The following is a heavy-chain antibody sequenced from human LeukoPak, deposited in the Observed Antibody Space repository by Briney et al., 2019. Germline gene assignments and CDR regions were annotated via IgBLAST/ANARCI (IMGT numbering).Heavy chain of an antibody. V-gene: IGHV3-23*01. CDR3: AKSQSQTGSSWSFDY. D-gene: IGHD6-13*01. CDR2: ISGSGGST. J-gene: IGHJ4*02. CDR1: GFTFSNYA. Sequence: GGSLRLSCSASGFTFSNYAMSWVRQAPGKGLEWVSDISGSGGSTDYADSVKGRFTISRDNSKSTLYLQMNSLRAEDTAVYYCAKSQSQTGSSWSFDYWGQGTLVAVSS.